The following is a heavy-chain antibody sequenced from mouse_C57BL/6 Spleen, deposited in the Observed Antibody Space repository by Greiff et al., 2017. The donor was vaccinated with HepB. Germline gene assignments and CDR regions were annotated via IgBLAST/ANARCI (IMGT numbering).Heavy chain of an antibody. Sequence: QVQLQQPGTELVKPGASVKLSCKASGYTFTSYWMHWVKQRPGQGLEWIGNINPSNGGTTYNEKFKSKATLTVDKSSSTTYMQLSSLTSEDSAVYYCARMSIYYYGEDYAMDYWGQGTSVTVSS. CDR2: INPSNGGT. CDR3: ARMSIYYYGEDYAMDY. D-gene: IGHD1-1*01. V-gene: IGHV1-53*01. CDR1: GYTFTSYW. J-gene: IGHJ4*01.